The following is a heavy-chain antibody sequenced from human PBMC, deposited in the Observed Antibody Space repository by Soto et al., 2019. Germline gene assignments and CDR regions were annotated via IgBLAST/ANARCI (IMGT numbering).Heavy chain of an antibody. Sequence: PSETLSLTCTVSGGSISSYYWSWIRQPPGKGLEWIGYIYYSGSTNYNPSLKSRVTISVDTSKNQFSLKLSSVTAADTAVYYCARDSLLDDWFDPWGQGTMVTGSS. V-gene: IGHV4-59*01. J-gene: IGHJ5*02. D-gene: IGHD2-15*01. CDR1: GGSISSYY. CDR3: ARDSLLDDWFDP. CDR2: IYYSGST.